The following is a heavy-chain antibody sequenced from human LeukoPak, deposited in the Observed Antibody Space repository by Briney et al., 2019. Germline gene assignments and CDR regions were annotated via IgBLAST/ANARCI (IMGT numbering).Heavy chain of an antibody. Sequence: SVKVSCKASGGTFSSYAISWVRQAPGQGLEWMGGIIPIFGTASYAQKLQGRVTVTADKSTSTAYMELSSLRSEDTAVYYCASEDGYSSSWYYFDYWGQGTLVTVSS. CDR2: IIPIFGTA. J-gene: IGHJ4*02. V-gene: IGHV1-69*06. D-gene: IGHD6-13*01. CDR3: ASEDGYSSSWYYFDY. CDR1: GGTFSSYA.